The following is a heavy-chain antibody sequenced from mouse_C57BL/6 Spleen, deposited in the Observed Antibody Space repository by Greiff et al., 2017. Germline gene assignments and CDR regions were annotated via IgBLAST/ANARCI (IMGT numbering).Heavy chain of an antibody. CDR2: ISSGGDYI. CDR3: TREKLTDAMDY. J-gene: IGHJ4*01. Sequence: EVKLMESGEGLVKPGGSLKLSCAASGFTFSSYAMSWVRQTPEKRLEWVAYISSGGDYIYYADTVKGRFTISRDNARNTLYLQMSSLKSEDTAMYYCTREKLTDAMDYWGQGTSGTVSS. CDR1: GFTFSSYA. V-gene: IGHV5-9-1*02. D-gene: IGHD4-1*01.